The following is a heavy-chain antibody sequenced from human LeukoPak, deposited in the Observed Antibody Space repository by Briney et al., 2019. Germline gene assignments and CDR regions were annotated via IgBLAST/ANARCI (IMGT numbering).Heavy chain of an antibody. CDR1: GFTFSSYA. D-gene: IGHD1-26*01. J-gene: IGHJ6*03. Sequence: GGSLRLSCAASGFTFSSYAMHWVRQAPGKGLEWVAVISYDVSKTYYADSVKGRFTISRDNSKNTLYLQMNSLRAEDTAVYYCARDFSRGSYKGRDYYMDVWGKGTTVTVSS. CDR3: ARDFSRGSYKGRDYYMDV. CDR2: ISYDVSKT. V-gene: IGHV3-30*04.